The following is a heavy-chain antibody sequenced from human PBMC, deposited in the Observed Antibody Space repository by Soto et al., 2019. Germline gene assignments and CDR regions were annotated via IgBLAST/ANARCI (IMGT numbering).Heavy chain of an antibody. CDR1: GYTFTNYG. CDR3: AREGQALYYYYGMDV. Sequence: QVQVVQSGDEVKKPGASVKVSCKASGYTFTNYGFSWVRQAPGQGLEWMGWNSGYNGNTKYEEKFQGRVTMTTDTSTSTAHMELRSLRSDDTAVYYCAREGQALYYYYGMDVWGQGTAVTVSS. J-gene: IGHJ6*02. V-gene: IGHV1-18*01. CDR2: NSGYNGNT.